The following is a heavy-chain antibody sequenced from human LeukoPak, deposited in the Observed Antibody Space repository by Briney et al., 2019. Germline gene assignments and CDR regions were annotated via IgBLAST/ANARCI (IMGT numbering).Heavy chain of an antibody. J-gene: IGHJ4*02. CDR3: ASGFIRYVAGPVIY. CDR1: GFTFSSYW. Sequence: PGGSLRLSCAAPGFTFSSYWMSWVRQAPGKGLEWVANIKQDGSEKYYVDSVKGRFTISRDNAKNSLYLQMNSLRAEDTAVYYCASGFIRYVAGPVIYWGQGTLVTVSS. D-gene: IGHD6-19*01. CDR2: IKQDGSEK. V-gene: IGHV3-7*01.